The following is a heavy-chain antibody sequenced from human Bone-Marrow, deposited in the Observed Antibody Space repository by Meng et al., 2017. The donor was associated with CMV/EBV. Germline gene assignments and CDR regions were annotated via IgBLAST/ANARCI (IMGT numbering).Heavy chain of an antibody. CDR2: IYYSGST. CDR1: GGSISSSSYY. D-gene: IGHD2-2*01. J-gene: IGHJ6*02. V-gene: IGHV4-39*07. Sequence: SETLSLTCTVSGGSISSSSYYWGWIRQPPGKGLEWIGSIYYSGSTYYNPSLKSRVTISVDTSKNQFSLKLSSVTAADTAVYYCARSRRRYCSSTSCAIRDYYYGMDVWGQGTTVTVSS. CDR3: ARSRRRYCSSTSCAIRDYYYGMDV.